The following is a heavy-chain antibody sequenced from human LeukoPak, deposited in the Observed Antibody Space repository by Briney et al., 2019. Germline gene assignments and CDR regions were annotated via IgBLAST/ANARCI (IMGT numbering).Heavy chain of an antibody. Sequence: PAASVKVSCKASGDTFRIYSITWVRQAPGPGLEWLGIINPSGGSPSYAQKFQGRVTMTTDTSTITVYMELSSLRSEDTAVYYCARDPSSNHDIGPGAFDIWGQGTMVTVSS. CDR3: ARDPSSNHDIGPGAFDI. CDR1: GDTFRIYS. D-gene: IGHD2-2*01. V-gene: IGHV1-46*03. CDR2: INPSGGSP. J-gene: IGHJ3*02.